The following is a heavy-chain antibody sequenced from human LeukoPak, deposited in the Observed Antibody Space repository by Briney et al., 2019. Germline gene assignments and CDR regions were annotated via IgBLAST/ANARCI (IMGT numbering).Heavy chain of an antibody. V-gene: IGHV3-33*01. CDR1: GFTFSSYG. CDR2: IWYDGSNK. J-gene: IGHJ4*02. Sequence: GGSLRLSCAASGFTFSSYGMHWVRQAPGKGLEWVAVIWYDGSNKYYADSVKGRFTISRDNSKNTLYLQMNSLRAEDTAVYYCARDVRGDYYDSSVYGFDYWGQGTLVTVSS. D-gene: IGHD3-22*01. CDR3: ARDVRGDYYDSSVYGFDY.